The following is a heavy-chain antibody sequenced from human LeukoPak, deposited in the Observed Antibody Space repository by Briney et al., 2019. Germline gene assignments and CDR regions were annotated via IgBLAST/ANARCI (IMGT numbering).Heavy chain of an antibody. J-gene: IGHJ4*01. CDR1: GFTFSSYE. Sequence: GGSLRLSCAASGFTFSSYERKWVRQAPGEGGEGVSYISSSASTIYYADSVKVRFTISRHNAKNSLYLQMHSLRAEDTAVYYCARGDSGRYYFDYWATEPWSPSPQ. CDR2: ISSSASTI. CDR3: ARGDSGRYYFDY. D-gene: IGHD1-26*01. V-gene: IGHV3-48*03.